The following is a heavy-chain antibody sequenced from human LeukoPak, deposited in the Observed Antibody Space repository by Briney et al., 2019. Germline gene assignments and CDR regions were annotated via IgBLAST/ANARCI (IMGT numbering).Heavy chain of an antibody. CDR2: IYYSGST. J-gene: IGHJ4*02. D-gene: IGHD3-22*01. Sequence: SETLSLTCTVSGGSISGYYWSWIRQPPGKGLEWIGHIYYSGSTNYNPSLRSRVTISVDTSKNQFSLKLSSVTAADTAVYYCARGLMNYDSSGYYPFDYWGQGTLVTVSS. V-gene: IGHV4-59*08. CDR3: ARGLMNYDSSGYYPFDY. CDR1: GGSISGYY.